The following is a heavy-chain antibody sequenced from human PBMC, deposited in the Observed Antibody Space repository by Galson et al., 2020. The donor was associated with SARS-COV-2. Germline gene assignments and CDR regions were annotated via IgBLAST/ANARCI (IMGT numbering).Heavy chain of an antibody. CDR2: IYHSGST. Sequence: SETLSLTCPVSGFSISSGYFWAWIRQPPEKGLEWIGLIYHSGSTYYNPSLKSRVTISVDTSKNQFSLKLTSVSAADTAVYYCARDRGVDGGISEDVDLWGRGTLVTVSS. J-gene: IGHJ2*01. V-gene: IGHV4-38-2*02. CDR3: ARDRGVDGGISEDVDL. D-gene: IGHD2-15*01. CDR1: GFSISSGYF.